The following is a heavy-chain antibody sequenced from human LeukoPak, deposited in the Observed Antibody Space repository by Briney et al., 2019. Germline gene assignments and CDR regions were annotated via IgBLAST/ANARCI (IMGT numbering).Heavy chain of an antibody. CDR2: ISRDGTMT. V-gene: IGHV3-23*01. Sequence: GGSLRLSCKASGFMSWIRQAPGKGLEWVSAISRDGTMTYYAASVKGRFTISGDNSKNTLYLQMNSLRAEDTAVYYCARDRLINFWSGYPSFRFDYWGQGTLVTVSS. CDR3: ARDRLINFWSGYPSFRFDY. CDR1: GF. D-gene: IGHD3-3*01. J-gene: IGHJ4*02.